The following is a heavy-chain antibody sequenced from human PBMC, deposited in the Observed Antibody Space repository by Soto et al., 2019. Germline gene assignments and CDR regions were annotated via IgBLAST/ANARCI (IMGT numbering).Heavy chain of an antibody. Sequence: GGSLRLSCAASGFTFSNAWMSWVRQAPGKGLEWVGLIKSKTDGGTTDFAAPVKGRFIISRDDSENSLYLQMNSLKTEDTAVYYCITGQPVTMYGSSWYGGGYFDFWGQGTMVTV. D-gene: IGHD6-13*01. CDR1: GFTFSNAW. CDR2: IKSKTDGGTT. J-gene: IGHJ4*02. CDR3: ITGQPVTMYGSSWYGGGYFDF. V-gene: IGHV3-15*01.